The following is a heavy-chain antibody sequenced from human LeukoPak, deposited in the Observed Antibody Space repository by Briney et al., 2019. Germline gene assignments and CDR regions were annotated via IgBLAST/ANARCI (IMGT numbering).Heavy chain of an antibody. CDR2: FDPEDGET. CDR3: ATEPQFNWFDP. Sequence: ASVKVSCKVSGYTLTELSMHWVRQAPGKGLEWMGGFDPEDGETIYAQKFQGRVTMIEDTSTDTAYMELSSLRSEDTAVYYCATEPQFNWFDPWGQGTLVTVSS. J-gene: IGHJ5*02. V-gene: IGHV1-24*01. CDR1: GYTLTELS.